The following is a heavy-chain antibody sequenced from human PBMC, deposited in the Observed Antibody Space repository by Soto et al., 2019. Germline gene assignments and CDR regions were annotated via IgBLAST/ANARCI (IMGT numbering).Heavy chain of an antibody. CDR2: INHSGST. V-gene: IGHV4-34*01. CDR3: ARGDFAWEPSTDY. J-gene: IGHJ4*02. D-gene: IGHD3-3*01. CDR1: GGSLSGYY. Sequence: PSETLSLTYAGYGGSLSGYYWSWIRQPPGKGLEWIGEINHSGSTNYSPSLKSRVTILVDTSKNQFSLQLSSVTAADTAMYYCARGDFAWEPSTDYWGQGTLVTVSS.